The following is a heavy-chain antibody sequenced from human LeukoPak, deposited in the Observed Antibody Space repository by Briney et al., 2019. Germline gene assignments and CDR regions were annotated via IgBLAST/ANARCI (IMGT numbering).Heavy chain of an antibody. V-gene: IGHV1-69*01. CDR3: AANGYCGADCYYYFDY. Sequence: SVKVSCKASGGTFNNYAFSWVRQAPGQGLEWMGGIIPIFGTTNYAQKFQGRVTITADESTTTAYMELNSLRSADTAVYYCAANGYCGADCYYYFDYWGQGTLVTVSS. J-gene: IGHJ4*02. CDR1: GGTFNNYA. D-gene: IGHD2-21*02. CDR2: IIPIFGTT.